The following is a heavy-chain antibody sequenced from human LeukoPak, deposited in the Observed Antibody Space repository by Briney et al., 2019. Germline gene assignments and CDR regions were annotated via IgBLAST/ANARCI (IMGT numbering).Heavy chain of an antibody. Sequence: GESLKISCKGSGYSFTSYWIGWVRQMPGKGLEWMGIIYPGDSDTRYSPSFQGQVTISADKSISTASLQWSSLKASDTSVYYCARHLLHGAYDIFDYWGQGTLVTVSS. CDR2: IYPGDSDT. CDR1: GYSFTSYW. J-gene: IGHJ4*02. CDR3: ARHLLHGAYDIFDY. D-gene: IGHD5-12*01. V-gene: IGHV5-51*01.